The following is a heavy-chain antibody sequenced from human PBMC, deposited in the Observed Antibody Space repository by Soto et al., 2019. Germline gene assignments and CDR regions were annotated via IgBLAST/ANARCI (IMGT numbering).Heavy chain of an antibody. Sequence: PSETLSLTCTVSGRSISRYYWSWIRQPPGMGLEWIGYIYYSGSTNYNPSLKSRVTISVDTSKNQFSLQLSSVTAADTAVYYCARQHTMVRGISYYWGQGTLVTVS. CDR2: IYYSGST. V-gene: IGHV4-59*08. CDR3: ARQHTMVRGISYY. D-gene: IGHD3-10*01. CDR1: GRSISRYY. J-gene: IGHJ4*02.